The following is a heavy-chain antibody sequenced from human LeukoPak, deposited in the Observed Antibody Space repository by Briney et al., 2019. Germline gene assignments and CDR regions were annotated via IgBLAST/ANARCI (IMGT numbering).Heavy chain of an antibody. CDR1: GFTFNTHI. J-gene: IGHJ4*02. D-gene: IGHD4-17*01. Sequence: PGGSLRLSCAASGFTFNTHIMNWVRQAPGKGLEWVSSITDTSHIYDADSVKGRFTISRDNTKNSLYLQMNSLRAEDTAVYYCAKFGYDYGDLRDNWGQGTLVTVSS. V-gene: IGHV3-21*04. CDR3: AKFGYDYGDLRDN. CDR2: ITDTSHI.